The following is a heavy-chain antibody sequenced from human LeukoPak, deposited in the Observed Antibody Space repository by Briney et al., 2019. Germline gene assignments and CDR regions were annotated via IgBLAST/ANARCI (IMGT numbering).Heavy chain of an antibody. V-gene: IGHV4-38-2*02. CDR1: GFFISSGYY. CDR3: AKGAGGFSYYNWFDP. CDR2: IYHGGTT. J-gene: IGHJ5*02. D-gene: IGHD5-18*01. Sequence: TPSETLSLTCTVSGFFISSGYYWGWIRQPPGKGLERIGIIYHGGTTHYSPSLESRVTISVDTSKNQFSLKLASVTAADTAIYYCAKGAGGFSYYNWFDPWGQGTLVTVSS.